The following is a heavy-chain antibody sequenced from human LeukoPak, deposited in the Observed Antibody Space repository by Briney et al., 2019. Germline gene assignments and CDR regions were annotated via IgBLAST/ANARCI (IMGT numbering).Heavy chain of an antibody. CDR2: ISAGGDTT. J-gene: IGHJ3*02. CDR3: ARGGGLDI. Sequence: GGSLRLSCAASGFTFSSYAMSWVRQAPGEGLEWVSGISAGGDTTYTADSVRGRFTISRDNSNNTLYLQMNILTAEDTAVYYCARGGGLDIWGQGTMVTVSS. V-gene: IGHV3-23*01. CDR1: GFTFSSYA.